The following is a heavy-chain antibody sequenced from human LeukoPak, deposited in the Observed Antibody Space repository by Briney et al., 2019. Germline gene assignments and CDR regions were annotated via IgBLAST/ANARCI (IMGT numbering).Heavy chain of an antibody. D-gene: IGHD5-12*01. CDR3: ARASSKVATILGDY. V-gene: IGHV3-21*01. J-gene: IGHJ4*02. CDR2: ISSSSSYI. Sequence: GGSLRLSCAASGFTFSSYEMNWVRQAPGKGLEWVSSISSSSSYIYYADSVKGRFTISRDNAKNSLYLQMNSLRAEDTAVYYCARASSKVATILGDYWGQGTLVTVSS. CDR1: GFTFSSYE.